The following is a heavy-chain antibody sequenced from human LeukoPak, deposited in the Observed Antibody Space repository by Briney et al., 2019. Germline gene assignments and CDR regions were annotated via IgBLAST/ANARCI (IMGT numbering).Heavy chain of an antibody. CDR1: GFTFGDYD. CDR3: TRIVWFGELFADH. D-gene: IGHD3-10*01. V-gene: IGHV3-49*03. CDR2: IRSRAYGGTT. Sequence: GGSLRLSCTASGFTFGDYDMSWFRQAPGKGLEWVGFIRSRAYGGTTEYAASVKGIFTISRDDSKSIAYLQMNSLKTEDTAVYYCTRIVWFGELFADHWGQGTLVTVSS. J-gene: IGHJ5*02.